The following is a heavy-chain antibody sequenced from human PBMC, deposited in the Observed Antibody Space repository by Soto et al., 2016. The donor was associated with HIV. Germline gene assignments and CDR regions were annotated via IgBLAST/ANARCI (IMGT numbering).Heavy chain of an antibody. CDR1: GFTFKNYW. Sequence: EGQLVESGGGLIQPGRSLRLSCAASGFTFKNYWMHWVRQSPGKGLMWISHINNDGSSTNYADPVKGRFIVFRDNAKNILSLQMNRLEVDDTAVYYCVRELMTGYNIRPTSDYWGQGTMVVVSS. J-gene: IGHJ4*02. CDR2: INNDGSST. V-gene: IGHV3-74*01. D-gene: IGHD2-15*01. CDR3: VRELMTGYNIRPTSDY.